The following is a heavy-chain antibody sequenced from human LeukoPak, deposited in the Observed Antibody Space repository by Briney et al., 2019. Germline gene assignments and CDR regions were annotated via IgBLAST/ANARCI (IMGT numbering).Heavy chain of an antibody. CDR1: GFTFSSYW. CDR2: IKQDGSEK. CDR3: ARDQLVPPELLPQDAFDI. V-gene: IGHV3-7*01. D-gene: IGHD1-26*01. J-gene: IGHJ3*02. Sequence: GGSLRLSCAASGFTFSSYWMSWVRQAPGKGLEWVANIKQDGSEKYYVDSVKGRFTISRDSAKNSLYLQMNSLRAEDTAVYYCARDQLVPPELLPQDAFDIWGQGTMVTVSS.